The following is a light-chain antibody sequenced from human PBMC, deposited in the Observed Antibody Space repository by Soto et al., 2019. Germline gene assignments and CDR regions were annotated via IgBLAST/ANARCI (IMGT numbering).Light chain of an antibody. CDR1: QSVAGS. Sequence: EFVLTQSPATLSLSPGERAILSCRASQSVAGSLAWYQQKPGQAPRLLIFDASARAVDIPGRFSGSKSGTEFTLTISSLQPEDFAVYYCHYYDKWPPGTFGQGTKVEIK. CDR2: DAS. V-gene: IGKV3-11*01. J-gene: IGKJ1*01. CDR3: HYYDKWPPGT.